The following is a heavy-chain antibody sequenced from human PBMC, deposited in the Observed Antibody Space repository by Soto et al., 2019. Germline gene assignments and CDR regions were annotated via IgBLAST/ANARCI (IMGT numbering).Heavy chain of an antibody. J-gene: IGHJ4*02. CDR1: GFTVSSNY. CDR3: AREPRTYCGHDGDY. V-gene: IGHV3-53*02. D-gene: IGHD2-21*01. CDR2: IYSGGTT. Sequence: EVQLVETGGGLIQPGGSLRLSCAASGFTVSSNYMSWVRQAPGKGLEWVSVIYSGGTTYYADSVRGRFTISRDNSNNTLYLQMNSLRVEDTAVYYCAREPRTYCGHDGDYWGRGTPVTVSS.